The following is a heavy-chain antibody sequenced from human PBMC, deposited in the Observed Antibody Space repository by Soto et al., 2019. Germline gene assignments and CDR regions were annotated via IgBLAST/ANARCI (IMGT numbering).Heavy chain of an antibody. CDR1: GGTFIRNT. Sequence: SVKVSCKASGGTFIRNTINWVRQAPGQGLEWMGRIIPILGLPNYAQKFQGRVTITADTSRDNAEKSLYLQMNSLRAEDTAIYYCARCMGFDGSGYAFFDSWGQGTLVTVSS. CDR3: ARCMGFDGSGYAFFDS. V-gene: IGHV1-69*02. CDR2: IIPILGLP. D-gene: IGHD3-10*01. J-gene: IGHJ4*02.